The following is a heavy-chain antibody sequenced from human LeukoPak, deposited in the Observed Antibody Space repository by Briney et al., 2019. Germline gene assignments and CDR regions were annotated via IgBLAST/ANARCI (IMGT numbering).Heavy chain of an antibody. Sequence: PSETLSLTCTVSGGSISSGDYYWSWIRQPPGKGLEWIGYIYYSGSTYYNPSLKSRVTISVDTSKNQFSLKLSSVTAADTAVYFCARVGTMVAGVYYYYYGMDVWGQGTTVTVSS. CDR2: IYYSGST. CDR3: ARVGTMVAGVYYYYYGMDV. J-gene: IGHJ6*02. CDR1: GGSISSGDYY. V-gene: IGHV4-30-4*01. D-gene: IGHD6-19*01.